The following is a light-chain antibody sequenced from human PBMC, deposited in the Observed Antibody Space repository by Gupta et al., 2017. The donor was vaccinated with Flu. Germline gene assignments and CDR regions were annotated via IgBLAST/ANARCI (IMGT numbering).Light chain of an antibody. CDR3: QQYDNLPT. CDR2: DAS. J-gene: IGKJ1*01. V-gene: IGKV1-33*01. Sequence: VGDRVTITCQARQDIRNYLNWYQQKPGKAPKLLIYDASNLEKGVPSRFSGSGSGTEFTFTISSLQPEDFATYYCQQYDNLPTFGQGTKVDIK. CDR1: QDIRNY.